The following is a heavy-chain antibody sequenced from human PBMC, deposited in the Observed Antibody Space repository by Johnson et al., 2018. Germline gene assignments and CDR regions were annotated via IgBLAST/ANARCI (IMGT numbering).Heavy chain of an antibody. J-gene: IGHJ6*03. CDR2: IYDSVAT. V-gene: IGHV4-59*01. CDR3: ARGGAVTSPDYYYMDV. D-gene: IGHD4-17*01. CDR1: GGSISSNY. Sequence: QVQLVESGPGLVKXSETXSLXCIVSGGSISSNYWSWIRQPPGEGLEWIGYIYDSVATTYNPSLKSRVTISGDTSKNQFSLKLSSVTVADTAVYYCARGGAVTSPDYYYMDVWGKGTTVTVSS.